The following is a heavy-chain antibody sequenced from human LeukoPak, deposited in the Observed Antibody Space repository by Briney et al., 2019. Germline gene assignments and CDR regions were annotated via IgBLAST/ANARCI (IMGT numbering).Heavy chain of an antibody. V-gene: IGHV3-7*01. D-gene: IGHD6-19*01. CDR3: ARGAWYYIY. CDR2: IKPDGSEK. Sequence: PGGSLRLSCAPSGFTFTTYWMSWVRQAPGKGLEWLANIKPDGSEKNYVDSVRGRFTISRDNAKNSLYPEMNSLRAEDTAVYYCARGAWYYIYWGQGTLVSVSS. J-gene: IGHJ4*02. CDR1: GFTFTTYW.